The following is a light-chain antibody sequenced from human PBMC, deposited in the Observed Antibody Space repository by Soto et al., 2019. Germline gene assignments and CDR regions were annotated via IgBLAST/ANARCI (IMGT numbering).Light chain of an antibody. CDR2: TGS. V-gene: IGKV1-12*01. Sequence: DIQMTQSPSSVSASVGDRVTITCRASQAIDSWLAWYQQKPGEAPKLLIFTGSLLHSGVPPRFSGSGSGTDFTLTISSLQPEDFAVYYCQQYNLWPQTFGQGTNVEIK. J-gene: IGKJ1*01. CDR1: QAIDSW. CDR3: QQYNLWPQT.